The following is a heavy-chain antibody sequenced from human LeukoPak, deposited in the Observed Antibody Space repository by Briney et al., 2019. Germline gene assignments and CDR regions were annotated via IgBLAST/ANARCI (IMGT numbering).Heavy chain of an antibody. V-gene: IGHV4-31*03. CDR1: GGSISSSSYY. CDR2: IYYSGST. J-gene: IGHJ4*02. D-gene: IGHD3-22*01. Sequence: SETLSLTCTVSGGSISSSSYYWGWIRQHPGKGLEWIGYIYYSGSTYYNPSLKSRVTISVDTSQNQFSPRLSSVTAADTAVYYSGRGQVLVVVIIFTTWGKGTLVTVSS. CDR3: GRGQVLVVVIIFTT.